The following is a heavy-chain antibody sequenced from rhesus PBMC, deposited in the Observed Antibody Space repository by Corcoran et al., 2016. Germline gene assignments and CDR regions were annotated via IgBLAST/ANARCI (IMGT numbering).Heavy chain of an antibody. D-gene: IGHD4-29*01. CDR3: ASLRYDRWACHFEF. V-gene: IGHV4-169*01. J-gene: IGHJ1*01. Sequence: QVQLQESGPGLVKPSETLSVTCAVSGGSISRSYWSWIRQVPGKGLEWIGYKYGRESRNKYNPPLKSRVTLSVDTSKNQFSLKLNSVTAADTAVYYCASLRYDRWACHFEFWGQGALVTVSS. CDR1: GGSISRSY. CDR2: KYGRESRN.